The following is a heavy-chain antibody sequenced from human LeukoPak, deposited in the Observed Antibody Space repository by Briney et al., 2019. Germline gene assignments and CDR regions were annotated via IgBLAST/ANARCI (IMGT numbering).Heavy chain of an antibody. CDR3: AREDNWNDGENWIDP. Sequence: ASVKVSCKASGYTFTRHAMHWVRQAPGQRPEWMGWINPGNGNTKYSEKFQGRVTITRDTSASTAYMELRSLRSEDTAVYYCAREDNWNDGENWIDPWGQGALVTVSS. V-gene: IGHV1-3*01. J-gene: IGHJ5*02. CDR1: GYTFTRHA. D-gene: IGHD1-1*01. CDR2: INPGNGNT.